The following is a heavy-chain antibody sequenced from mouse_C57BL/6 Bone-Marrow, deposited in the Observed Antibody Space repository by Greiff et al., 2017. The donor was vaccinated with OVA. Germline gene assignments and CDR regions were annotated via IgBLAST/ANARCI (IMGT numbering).Heavy chain of an antibody. V-gene: IGHV1-76*01. CDR1: GYTFTDYY. Sequence: VQLVESGAELVRPGASVKLSCKASGYTFTDYYINWVKQRPGQGLEWIARIYPGSGNTYYNEKFKGKATLTAEKSSSTAYMQLSSLTSEDSAVYFCARFYGSSYWYFDVWGTGTTVTVSS. CDR3: ARFYGSSYWYFDV. J-gene: IGHJ1*03. D-gene: IGHD1-1*01. CDR2: IYPGSGNT.